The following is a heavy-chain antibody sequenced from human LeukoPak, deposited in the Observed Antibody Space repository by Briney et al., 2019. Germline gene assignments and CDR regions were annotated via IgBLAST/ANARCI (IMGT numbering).Heavy chain of an antibody. CDR3: TKLGGAYSGYEIDY. CDR1: GFTFSSYA. V-gene: IGHV3-23*01. D-gene: IGHD5-12*01. Sequence: PGGSLRLCCAASGFTFSSYAMNWVRQAPGKGLEWVSTVSGSGGSTYYADSVKGRFTISRDNSKNTLYLQMNSLRAEDTAIYYCTKLGGAYSGYEIDYWGQGTLVTVSS. J-gene: IGHJ4*02. CDR2: VSGSGGST.